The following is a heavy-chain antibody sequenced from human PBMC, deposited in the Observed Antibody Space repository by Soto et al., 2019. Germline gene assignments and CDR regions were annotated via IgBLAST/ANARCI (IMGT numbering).Heavy chain of an antibody. Sequence: QITLKESGPTLVKPTQTLTLTCTFSGFSLTTSGVAVGWIRQPPGKALERLALIYWDDDKRYSPSLKSRLTITKDTPNNHVVLTTTNLDPPDAATYFCAHRTTTVTWWFDPWGQGTPVTVSS. CDR1: GFSLTTSGVA. CDR2: IYWDDDK. D-gene: IGHD4-17*01. V-gene: IGHV2-5*02. CDR3: AHRTTTVTWWFDP. J-gene: IGHJ5*02.